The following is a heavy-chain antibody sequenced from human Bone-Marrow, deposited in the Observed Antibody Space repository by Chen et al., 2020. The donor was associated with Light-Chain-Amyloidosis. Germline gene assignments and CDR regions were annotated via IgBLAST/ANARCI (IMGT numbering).Heavy chain of an antibody. D-gene: IGHD3-10*01. CDR2: IYSGGST. CDR3: ARGLRGESGY. Sequence: EVTLVESGGGLIQHGVYVRLSCAASRFTVSSNYMSWVRQAPGKGLEWVSVIYSGGSTYYADSVKGRFTISRDNSKNTLYLQMNSLRAEDTAVYYCARGLRGESGYWGQGTLVTVSS. V-gene: IGHV3-53*01. CDR1: RFTVSSNY. J-gene: IGHJ4*02.